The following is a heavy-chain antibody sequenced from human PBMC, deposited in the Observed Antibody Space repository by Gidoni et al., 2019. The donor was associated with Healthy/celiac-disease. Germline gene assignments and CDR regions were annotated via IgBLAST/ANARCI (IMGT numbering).Heavy chain of an antibody. V-gene: IGHV3-23*01. D-gene: IGHD2-21*01. CDR1: GFTFSIYA. J-gene: IGHJ4*02. CDR3: AKTTTLWYFDY. CDR2: ISGRGGST. Sequence: EVQLLESGGGLVQPGGSLRLSCAASGFTFSIYAMSWVRQAPGKGLGWVSGISGRGGSTYYADSVKGRFTISRDNSKNTLYLQMNTLRAEDTAVYYCAKTTTLWYFDYWGQGTLVTVSS.